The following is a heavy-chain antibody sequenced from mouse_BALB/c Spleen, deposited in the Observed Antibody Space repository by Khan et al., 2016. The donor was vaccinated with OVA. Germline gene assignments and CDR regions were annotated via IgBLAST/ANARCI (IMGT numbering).Heavy chain of an antibody. CDR3: ARGNYYGYYFDY. D-gene: IGHD1-1*01. Sequence: VQLKESGPGLVKPSQSLSLTCTVTGYSITSGYAWNWIRQFPGNTLEWMGYISYSGVTSYTPSLKSGISITRDTSKNQFFLQLNSVTTEDTATYYCARGNYYGYYFDYWGQGTTLTVSS. V-gene: IGHV3-2*02. CDR2: ISYSGVT. CDR1: GYSITSGYA. J-gene: IGHJ2*01.